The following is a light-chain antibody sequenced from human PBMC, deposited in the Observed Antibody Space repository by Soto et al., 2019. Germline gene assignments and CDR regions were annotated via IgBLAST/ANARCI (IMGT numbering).Light chain of an antibody. V-gene: IGKV1-39*01. CDR1: ASISNY. Sequence: DIRMTQSPSSLSASVGDRVTITCRASASISNYLNWYQQTPGKAPNLLIYAASSLQSGVPSRFSGSGSGTDFTLTISSLQPEDFATYYCQHSYITPWTFGQGTKVEIK. CDR2: AAS. CDR3: QHSYITPWT. J-gene: IGKJ1*01.